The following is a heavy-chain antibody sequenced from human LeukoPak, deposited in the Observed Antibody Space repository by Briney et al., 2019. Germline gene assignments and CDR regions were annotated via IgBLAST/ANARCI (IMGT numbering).Heavy chain of an antibody. D-gene: IGHD6-6*01. V-gene: IGHV1-69*02. J-gene: IGHJ6*02. Sequence: GASVKVSCKASGYTFTGYYMHWVRQAPGQGLEWMGRIIPILGIANYAQKFQGRVTITADKSTSAAYMELSSLRSEDTAVYYCAKLREYYYYGMDVWAKGPRSPSP. CDR3: AKLREYYYYGMDV. CDR1: GYTFTGYY. CDR2: IIPILGIA.